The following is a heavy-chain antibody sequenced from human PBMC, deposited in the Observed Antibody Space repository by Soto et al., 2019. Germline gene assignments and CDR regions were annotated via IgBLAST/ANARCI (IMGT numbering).Heavy chain of an antibody. V-gene: IGHV3-23*01. J-gene: IGHJ6*02. Sequence: HPXGRLRPPCAASGSTFSSYAMSWVRQAPGKGLEWVSAISGSGGSTYYADSVKVRFTISRDNSKNTLYLQMNSLRAEDTAVYYCAKGGQGGYDIGPWGQGTTVTVSS. CDR1: GSTFSSYA. CDR3: AKGGQGGYDIGP. D-gene: IGHD3-22*01. CDR2: ISGSGGST.